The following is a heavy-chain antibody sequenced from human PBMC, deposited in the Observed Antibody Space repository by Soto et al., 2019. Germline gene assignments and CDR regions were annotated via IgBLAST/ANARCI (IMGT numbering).Heavy chain of an antibody. Sequence: SETLSLTCTVSGVSMSSSTYYWGWIRQPPGKGLEWIGSIYYSGSTYYNPSLKSRVTISVDTSKNQFSLKLSSVTAADTAVYYCARHSYALRDSLAYWGQGTLVTVSS. CDR1: GVSMSSSTYY. CDR2: IYYSGST. V-gene: IGHV4-39*01. D-gene: IGHD2-8*01. CDR3: ARHSYALRDSLAY. J-gene: IGHJ4*02.